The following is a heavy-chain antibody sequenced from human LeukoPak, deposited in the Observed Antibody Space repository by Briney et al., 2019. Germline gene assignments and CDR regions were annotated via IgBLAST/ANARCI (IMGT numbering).Heavy chain of an antibody. J-gene: IGHJ6*03. CDR2: IYTSGST. CDR3: ARDRYYYGSGSLVWDYYYYYMDV. D-gene: IGHD3-10*01. CDR1: AYSISSAYY. Sequence: SETLSLTCSVSAYSISSAYYWGWIRQSPGKGLEWIGRIYTSGSTNYNPSLKSRVTISVDTSKNQFSLKLSSVTAADTAVYYCARDRYYYGSGSLVWDYYYYYMDVWGKGTTVTISS. V-gene: IGHV4-38-2*02.